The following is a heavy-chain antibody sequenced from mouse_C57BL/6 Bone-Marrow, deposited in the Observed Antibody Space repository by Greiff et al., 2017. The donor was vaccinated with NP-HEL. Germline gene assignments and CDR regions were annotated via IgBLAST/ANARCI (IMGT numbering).Heavy chain of an antibody. J-gene: IGHJ3*01. CDR3: ARGVDYDYDGAY. V-gene: IGHV1-53*01. CDR1: GYTFTSYW. D-gene: IGHD2-4*01. CDR2: INPSNGGT. Sequence: QVHVKQPGTELVKPGASVKLSCKASGYTFTSYWMHWVKQRPGQGLEWIGNINPSNGGTNYNEKFKSKATLSVDKSSSTAYMQLSSLTSEYSAVYYCARGVDYDYDGAYWGQGTLVTVSA.